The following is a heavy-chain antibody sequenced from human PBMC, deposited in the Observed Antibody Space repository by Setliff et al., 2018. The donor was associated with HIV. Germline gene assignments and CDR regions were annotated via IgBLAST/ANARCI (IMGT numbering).Heavy chain of an antibody. CDR3: ARVITMVWTTFDP. D-gene: IGHD3-10*01. Sequence: SETLSLTCTVSGGSISSGHDYWSWIRQPAGKGLEWIGHIYSSGSTNYNPSLRSRFTISLDKSKNHFSLELRSVTAADTAVYYCARVITMVWTTFDPWGQGTLVTVSS. V-gene: IGHV4-61*09. J-gene: IGHJ5*02. CDR1: GGSISSGHDY. CDR2: IYSSGST.